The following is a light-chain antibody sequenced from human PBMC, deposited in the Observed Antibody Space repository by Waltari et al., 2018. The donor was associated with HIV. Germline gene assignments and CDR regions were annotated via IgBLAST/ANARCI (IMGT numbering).Light chain of an antibody. Sequence: DIQMTQSPSSLSASVVDRVTITCQASQDISNYLNWYQQKPGKAPKLLIYDASNLETGVTSRFSGSGSGTEFTFTISSLQPEDIATYYCQQYDNLPLTFGGGTKVEIK. V-gene: IGKV1-33*01. CDR3: QQYDNLPLT. CDR1: QDISNY. J-gene: IGKJ4*01. CDR2: DAS.